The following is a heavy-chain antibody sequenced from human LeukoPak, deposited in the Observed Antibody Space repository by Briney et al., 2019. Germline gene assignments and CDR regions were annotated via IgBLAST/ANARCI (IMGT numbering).Heavy chain of an antibody. D-gene: IGHD6-19*01. CDR3: ASAAAVAAPGYFDY. V-gene: IGHV3-53*01. J-gene: IGHJ4*02. CDR1: GFTVSSNY. CDR2: IYSGGST. Sequence: GGSLRLSCAVSGFTVSSNYMSWVRQAPGKGLEWVSVIYSGGSTYYADSVKGRFTISRDNSKNTLYLQMNSLRAEDTAVYYCASAAAVAAPGYFDYWGQGTLVTVSS.